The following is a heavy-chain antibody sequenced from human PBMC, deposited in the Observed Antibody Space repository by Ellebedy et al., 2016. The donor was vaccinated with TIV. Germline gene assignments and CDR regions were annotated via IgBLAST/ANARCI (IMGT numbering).Heavy chain of an antibody. V-gene: IGHV3-30*03. Sequence: GGSLRLSCAASGFTFSSYGMNWVRQAPGKGLEWVTIISYDGNNKFYLDSVEGRFSISRDDSKNTLYLQMNSLRPEDTAVYYCSREGLEAGMDLWGQGTTVIVSS. J-gene: IGHJ6*02. CDR2: ISYDGNNK. CDR1: GFTFSSYG. CDR3: SREGLEAGMDL.